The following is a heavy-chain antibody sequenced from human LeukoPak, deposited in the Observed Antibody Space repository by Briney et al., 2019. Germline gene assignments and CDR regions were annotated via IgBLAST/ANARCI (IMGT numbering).Heavy chain of an antibody. D-gene: IGHD1-26*01. CDR1: GVSIIGYY. Sequence: SETLSLTCTVSGVSIIGYYWSWIRQPAGKGLEWIGRIYTSGSTNCNPSLKSRVTMSVDTSNNQFSLKLSSVTAADTAVYFCARDRTNLDGNYYGLDYWGQGTPVTVAS. CDR2: IYTSGST. V-gene: IGHV4-4*07. J-gene: IGHJ4*02. CDR3: ARDRTNLDGNYYGLDY.